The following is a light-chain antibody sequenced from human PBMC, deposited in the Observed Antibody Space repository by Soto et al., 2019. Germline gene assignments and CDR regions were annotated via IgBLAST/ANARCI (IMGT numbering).Light chain of an antibody. Sequence: EIVLTQSPATLSLSPGERATLSCRASESVSSFLAWYQQKPGQAPRLLIYDTSNRATDIPARFSGSGSGTDFTLTISSLEPEDSAVYYCQQRSNRPLTFGGGTKVEIK. J-gene: IGKJ4*01. CDR3: QQRSNRPLT. CDR1: ESVSSF. CDR2: DTS. V-gene: IGKV3-11*01.